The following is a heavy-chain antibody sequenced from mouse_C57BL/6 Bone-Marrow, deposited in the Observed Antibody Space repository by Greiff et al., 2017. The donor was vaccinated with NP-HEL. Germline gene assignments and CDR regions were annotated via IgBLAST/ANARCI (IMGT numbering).Heavy chain of an antibody. CDR2: IDPNSGGT. Sequence: QVQLQQPGAELVKPGASVKLSCKASGYTFTSYWMHWVKQRPGRGLGWIGRIDPNSGGTKYNEKFKSKATLTVDKPSSTAYMQLSSLTSEDSAVYYCAKESYGNFYAMDYWGQGTSVTVSS. V-gene: IGHV1-72*01. CDR1: GYTFTSYW. D-gene: IGHD2-1*01. CDR3: AKESYGNFYAMDY. J-gene: IGHJ4*01.